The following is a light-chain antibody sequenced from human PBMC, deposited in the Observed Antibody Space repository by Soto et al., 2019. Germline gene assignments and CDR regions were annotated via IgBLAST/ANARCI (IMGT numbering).Light chain of an antibody. CDR3: QHYGTSGL. CDR1: QSVSDSY. Sequence: EIVLTQSPGTLSLSPGERATLSCRARQSVSDSYLAWYQQKPGQAPRLLIYASSRATGIPDRFSGSGSGTDFTRTISRLEPEDFAVYYCQHYGTSGLFGPGTKVDIK. V-gene: IGKV3-20*01. CDR2: AS. J-gene: IGKJ3*01.